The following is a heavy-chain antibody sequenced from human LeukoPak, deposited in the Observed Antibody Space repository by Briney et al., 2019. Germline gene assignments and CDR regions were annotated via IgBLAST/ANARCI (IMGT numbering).Heavy chain of an antibody. V-gene: IGHV4-61*09. CDR1: GGSINSGSYY. J-gene: IGHJ4*02. Sequence: NPSETLSLTCTVSGGSINSGSYYWSWIRQPAGKGLEWIGHIYTSGNTNYNPSLKSRVTISGDTPKSKFSLKLTSVTAADTAVYFCARARKPSRLYSDSGPYGVSYSPGGPYYFDSWGPGTLVTVSS. CDR3: ARARKPSRLYSDSGPYGVSYSPGGPYYFDS. D-gene: IGHD3-22*01. CDR2: IYTSGNT.